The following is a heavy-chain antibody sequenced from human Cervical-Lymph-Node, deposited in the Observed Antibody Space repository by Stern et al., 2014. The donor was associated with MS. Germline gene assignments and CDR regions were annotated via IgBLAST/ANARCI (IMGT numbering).Heavy chain of an antibody. J-gene: IGHJ4*02. CDR1: GGSISSYY. V-gene: IGHV4-59*08. CDR3: AGSGTYYPDY. CDR2: VHYSGTT. D-gene: IGHD3-3*01. Sequence: QLVQSGPGLVKPSETLSLTCSVSGGSISSYYWNWIRQPPGKGLEWIANVHYSGTTNNNPSLKSRFTILQDTSMNKTPLKLTSVTAADTAVYYCAGSGTYYPDYWGQGILVTVSS.